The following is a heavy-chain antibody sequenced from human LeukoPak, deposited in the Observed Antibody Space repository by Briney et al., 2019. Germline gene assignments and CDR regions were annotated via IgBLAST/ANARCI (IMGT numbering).Heavy chain of an antibody. CDR3: ARYRAFDI. V-gene: IGHV4-59*01. CDR2: IYYSGT. CDR1: GVSISSYY. Sequence: PSETLSLTCTVFGVSISSYYWSWIRQPPGKGLEWIGYIYYSGTNYNPSLKSRVTISVDTSKNQFSLKLTSVTAADTAVYYCARYRAFDIWGQGTMVTVSS. J-gene: IGHJ3*02. D-gene: IGHD2-2*01.